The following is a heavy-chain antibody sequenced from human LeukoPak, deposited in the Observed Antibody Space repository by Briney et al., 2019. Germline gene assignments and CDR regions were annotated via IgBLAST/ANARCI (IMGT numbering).Heavy chain of an antibody. CDR2: ITWDGGST. CDR1: GFTFSSFG. CDR3: TKQAAGLLNYYMDV. V-gene: IGHV3-43*01. J-gene: IGHJ6*03. D-gene: IGHD6-13*01. Sequence: PGGTLRLSCAASGFTFSSFGMSWVRQAPGKGLEWVSLITWDGGSTYYADSVKGRFTISGDNSKNSLYLQMNSLRTEDTALYYCTKQAAGLLNYYMDVWGKGTTVTVSS.